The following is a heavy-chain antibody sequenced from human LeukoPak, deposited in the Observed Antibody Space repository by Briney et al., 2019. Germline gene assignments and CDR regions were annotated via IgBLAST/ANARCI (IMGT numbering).Heavy chain of an antibody. CDR1: GFTFSSYG. CDR2: ISYDGSNK. CDR3: AKDYYESNGYYKDSFDY. J-gene: IGHJ4*02. Sequence: GGSLRLSCAASGFTFSSYGMHWVRQAPGKGLEWVAVISYDGSNKFYADSVKGRFTISRDNSKNTLYLQMISLRAEDTAVYYCAKDYYESNGYYKDSFDYWGQGTLVTVSS. V-gene: IGHV3-30*18. D-gene: IGHD3-22*01.